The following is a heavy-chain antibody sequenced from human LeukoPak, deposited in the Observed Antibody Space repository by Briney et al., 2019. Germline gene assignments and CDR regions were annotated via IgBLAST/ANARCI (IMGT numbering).Heavy chain of an antibody. V-gene: IGHV3-23*01. CDR2: ISGSGGST. Sequence: LTGGSLRLSCAASGFTFSSYAMSWVRQAPGKGLEWVSAISGSGGSTYYADSVKGRFTISRDNSKNTLYLQMNSLRAEDTAVYYCAKAPLSLPYYYYGMDVWGQGTTVTVSS. D-gene: IGHD5/OR15-5a*01. J-gene: IGHJ6*02. CDR3: AKAPLSLPYYYYGMDV. CDR1: GFTFSSYA.